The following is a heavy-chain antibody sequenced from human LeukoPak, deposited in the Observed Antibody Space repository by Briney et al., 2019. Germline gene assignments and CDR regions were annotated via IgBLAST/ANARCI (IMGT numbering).Heavy chain of an antibody. CDR3: ARDRDYGGNSWVMDP. D-gene: IGHD4-23*01. V-gene: IGHV3-21*01. CDR2: ISGSSGYI. CDR1: GFNFSNYT. Sequence: GGSLRPSCAASGFNFSNYTVNWVRQAPGKGLQWVSSISGSSGYIYYTDSVKGRFTISRDNAKNSLYLQMNSLRAEDTAVYYCARDRDYGGNSWVMDPWGQGTLVTVSS. J-gene: IGHJ5*02.